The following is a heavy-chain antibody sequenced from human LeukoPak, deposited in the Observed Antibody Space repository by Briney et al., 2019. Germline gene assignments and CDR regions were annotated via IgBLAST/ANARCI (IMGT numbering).Heavy chain of an antibody. CDR3: ARGRPHGNDY. CDR2: IASDGSST. V-gene: IGHV3-74*01. Sequence: GGSLRLSCAASGFTFRSNGMNWVRQAPGKGLVWVSRIASDGSSTTYADSVKGRFSISRDNAKNTLYLQMNSLRVEDTAVYYCARGRPHGNDYWGQGTLVTVSS. D-gene: IGHD4-23*01. J-gene: IGHJ4*02. CDR1: GFTFRSNG.